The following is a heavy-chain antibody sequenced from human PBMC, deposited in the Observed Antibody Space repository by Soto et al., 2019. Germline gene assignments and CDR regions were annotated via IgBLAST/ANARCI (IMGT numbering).Heavy chain of an antibody. D-gene: IGHD6-19*01. CDR3: ARSVDGHFDY. CDR2: ITSDTKTI. V-gene: IGHV3-48*02. Sequence: EVQLVESGGDLVPRGGSLRLSCVASGFTFSVYSMNWVRQAPGKGLEWFAYITSDTKTIKYADSVKGRFTISRDNAKNAVYLQMNSLRDEDAAVYYCARSVDGHFDYWGQGTVVTVSS. CDR1: GFTFSVYS. J-gene: IGHJ4*02.